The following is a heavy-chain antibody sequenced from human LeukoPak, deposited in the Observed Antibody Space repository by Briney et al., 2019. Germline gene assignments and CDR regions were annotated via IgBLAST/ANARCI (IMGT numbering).Heavy chain of an antibody. D-gene: IGHD5-24*01. Sequence: SDTLSLTCTVSGGSLSSYYWSWIRQPPGKGLEWIGYVYSTGSTNYNSSLKSRVTISVDTSRNQFSLNLSSVTDADTAVYYCARETYKSSVTGRLIDYWGQSTLVTVSS. J-gene: IGHJ4*02. CDR2: VYSTGST. V-gene: IGHV4-59*01. CDR1: GGSLSSYY. CDR3: ARETYKSSVTGRLIDY.